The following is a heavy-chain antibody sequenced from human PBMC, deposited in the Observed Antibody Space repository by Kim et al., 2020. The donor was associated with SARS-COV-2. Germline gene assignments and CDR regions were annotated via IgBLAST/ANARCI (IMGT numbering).Heavy chain of an antibody. Sequence: GGSLRLSCAASGFTFSSYAMSWVRQAPGKGLEWVSAVSGSGGSTYYADSVKGRFTTSRDNSKNTLYLQMNSLRAEDTAVYYCAKAGRLGYCSSTSCYPVDYWGQGTLVTVSS. CDR1: GFTFSSYA. D-gene: IGHD2-2*01. CDR3: AKAGRLGYCSSTSCYPVDY. CDR2: VSGSGGST. J-gene: IGHJ4*02. V-gene: IGHV3-23*01.